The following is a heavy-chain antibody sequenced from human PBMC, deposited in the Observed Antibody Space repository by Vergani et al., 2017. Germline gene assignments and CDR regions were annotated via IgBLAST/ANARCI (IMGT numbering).Heavy chain of an antibody. Sequence: EVQLVESGGGLVQPGGSLKVSCAASGFNFSGSDMHWVRQASGKGLEWIGRIRNKANSYATVYAVSVKGRFTISRDDSKDTAYLHMNSLKTEDTAVYYCARPPYGSGTISFGYWGQGVLVAISS. CDR3: ARPPYGSGTISFGY. CDR1: GFNFSGSD. CDR2: IRNKANSYAT. J-gene: IGHJ4*02. V-gene: IGHV3-73*01. D-gene: IGHD3-10*01.